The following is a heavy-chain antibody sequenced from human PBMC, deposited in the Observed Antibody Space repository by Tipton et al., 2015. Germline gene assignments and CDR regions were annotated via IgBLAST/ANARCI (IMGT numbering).Heavy chain of an antibody. V-gene: IGHV4-34*01. CDR3: ARFFYYDSTGLWRDAFDV. CDR1: GGPFSGYY. J-gene: IGHJ3*01. Sequence: TLSLTCAVYGGPFSGYYWSWIRQAPGKGLEWIGEVSERGYTDYNPSFKSRVTISIDTSKNQFFLNLSSVTAADTAQYYCARFFYYDSTGLWRDAFDVWGQGTAVTVPS. D-gene: IGHD5-12*01. CDR2: VSERGYT.